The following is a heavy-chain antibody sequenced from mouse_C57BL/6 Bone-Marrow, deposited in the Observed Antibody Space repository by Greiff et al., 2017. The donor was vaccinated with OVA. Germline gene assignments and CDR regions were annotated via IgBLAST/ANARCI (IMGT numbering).Heavy chain of an antibody. V-gene: IGHV1-64*01. CDR3: ARITNYYAMDY. Sequence: VKLQQPGAELVKPGASVKLSCKASGYTFTSYWMHWVKQRPGQGLEWIGMIHPNSGSTNYNEKFKSKATLTVDKSSSTAYMQLSSLTSEDSAVYYCARITNYYAMDYWGQGTSVTVSS. J-gene: IGHJ4*01. CDR1: GYTFTSYW. D-gene: IGHD1-3*01. CDR2: IHPNSGST.